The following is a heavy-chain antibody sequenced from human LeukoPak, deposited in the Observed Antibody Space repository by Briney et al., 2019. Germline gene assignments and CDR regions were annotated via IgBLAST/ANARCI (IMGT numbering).Heavy chain of an antibody. D-gene: IGHD4-17*01. V-gene: IGHV4-4*07. CDR2: IYTSGST. CDR3: ARDSSYDYGDCWAHAFDI. J-gene: IGHJ3*02. Sequence: PSETLSLTCTVSGGSISSYYWSWIRQPAGKGLEWIGRIYTSGSTNYNPSLKSRVTMSVDTSKNQFSLKLSSVTAADTAVYYCARDSSYDYGDCWAHAFDIWGQGTMVTVSS. CDR1: GGSISSYY.